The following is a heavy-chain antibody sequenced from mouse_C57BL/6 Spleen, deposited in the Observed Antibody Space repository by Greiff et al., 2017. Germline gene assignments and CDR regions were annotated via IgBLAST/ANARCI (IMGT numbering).Heavy chain of an antibody. J-gene: IGHJ4*01. D-gene: IGHD1-1*01. CDR2: IYPGDGDT. Sequence: VQLQPSGAELVKPGASVKISCKASGYAFSSYWMNWVKQRPGKGLEWIGQIYPGDGDTNYNGKFKGKATLTADKSSSTAYMQLSSLTSEDSAVYFCARKGGSSLYAMDYWGQGTSVTVSS. V-gene: IGHV1-80*01. CDR3: ARKGGSSLYAMDY. CDR1: GYAFSSYW.